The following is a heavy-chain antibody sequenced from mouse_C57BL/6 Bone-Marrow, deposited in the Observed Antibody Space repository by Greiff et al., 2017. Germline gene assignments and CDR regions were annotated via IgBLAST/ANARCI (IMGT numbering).Heavy chain of an antibody. Sequence: QVQLQQPGAELVMPGASVKLSCKASGYTFTSYWMHWVKQRPGQGLEWIGEIDPSDSYTNYNQKFKGKSTLTVDKSSSTAYMQLSSLTSEDSAVYYCARGYDYDYAIDYWGQGTSVTVSS. CDR2: IDPSDSYT. CDR1: GYTFTSYW. D-gene: IGHD2-4*01. CDR3: ARGYDYDYAIDY. V-gene: IGHV1-69*01. J-gene: IGHJ4*01.